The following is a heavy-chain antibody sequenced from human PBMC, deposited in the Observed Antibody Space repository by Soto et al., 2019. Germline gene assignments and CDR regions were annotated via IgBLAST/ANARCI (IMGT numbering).Heavy chain of an antibody. CDR2: IIPIAGTA. D-gene: IGHD3-10*01. V-gene: IGHV1-69*05. Sequence: QVQLVQSGAEVKKPGSSVKVSCKVSGGTFRNYAITWVRQAPGQGLEWMGGIIPIAGTANYAQRFQGRVTITSDDSTSTASMELSSLRSEDTAVYYCAGDGSGNSFYYFDSWGQGTLLTVSS. CDR3: AGDGSGNSFYYFDS. CDR1: GGTFRNYA. J-gene: IGHJ4*02.